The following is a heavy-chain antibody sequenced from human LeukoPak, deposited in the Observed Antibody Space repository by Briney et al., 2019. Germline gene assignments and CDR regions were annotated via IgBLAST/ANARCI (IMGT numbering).Heavy chain of an antibody. CDR3: AKVSTGYFFQYYFDY. CDR1: GFTFSSYA. J-gene: IGHJ4*02. Sequence: GGSLRLSCAASGFTFSSYAMSWGRQAPGEGLEWVSAISGSGGSTYYADSVKGRFTISRDNSKNTLYLQMNSLRAEDTAVYYCAKVSTGYFFQYYFDYWGQGTLVTVSS. V-gene: IGHV3-23*01. CDR2: ISGSGGST. D-gene: IGHD3-9*01.